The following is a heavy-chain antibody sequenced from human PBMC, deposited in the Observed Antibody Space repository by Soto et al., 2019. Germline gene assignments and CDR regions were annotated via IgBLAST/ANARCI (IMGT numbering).Heavy chain of an antibody. J-gene: IGHJ6*02. D-gene: IGHD3-10*01. CDR2: IIPIFGTA. CDR1: GGTFSSYA. CDR3: AIGLWFGELRRYYYYGMDV. Sequence: SVKVSCKASGGTFSSYAISWVRQAPGQGLEWMGGIIPIFGTANYAQKFQGRVTITADESTSTAYMELSSLRSEDTAVYYCAIGLWFGELRRYYYYGMDVWGQGTTVTVSS. V-gene: IGHV1-69*13.